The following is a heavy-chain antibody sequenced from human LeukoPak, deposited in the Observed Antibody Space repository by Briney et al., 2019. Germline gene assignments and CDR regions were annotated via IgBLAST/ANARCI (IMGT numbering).Heavy chain of an antibody. J-gene: IGHJ4*02. CDR3: AKGYYNYDF. V-gene: IGHV3-30*18. CDR2: ISYDGSNK. D-gene: IGHD3-10*01. CDR1: GFTFSSYG. Sequence: QPGGSLRLSCAASGFTFSSYGMHWVRQAPGKGLEWVAVISYDGSNKYYADSVKGRFTISRDNSKNTLYLQMNSLRAEDTSVYYCAKGYYNYDFWGQGTLVTVSS.